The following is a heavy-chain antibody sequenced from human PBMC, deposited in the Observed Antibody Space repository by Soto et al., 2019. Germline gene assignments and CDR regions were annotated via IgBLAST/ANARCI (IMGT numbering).Heavy chain of an antibody. CDR1: GFTFSSYG. CDR2: ISHDGSNK. Sequence: QVQLVESGGGVVQPGRSLRLSCAASGFTFSSYGMHWVRQAPGKGLEWVAAISHDGSNKYYADSVKGRFTISRDNSKNTLYLQMTSLRAEDTAVYYCAKGVQLWTTYYFDPWGQGTLVTVSS. J-gene: IGHJ4*02. CDR3: AKGVQLWTTYYFDP. D-gene: IGHD5-18*01. V-gene: IGHV3-30*18.